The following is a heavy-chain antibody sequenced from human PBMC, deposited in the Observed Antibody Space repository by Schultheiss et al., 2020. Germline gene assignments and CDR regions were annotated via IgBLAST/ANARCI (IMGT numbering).Heavy chain of an antibody. CDR2: IYYSGST. Sequence: SETLSLTCTVSGGPISSGNYFWGWIRQPPGKGLEWIGSIYYSGSTYYNPSLKSRVTISLDTSKNQFSLKLDSVTPADTAVYYCARGVRYYDSGATAFGYWGRGTLVTVSS. V-gene: IGHV4-39*07. CDR3: ARGVRYYDSGATAFGY. CDR1: GGPISSGNYF. D-gene: IGHD3-22*01. J-gene: IGHJ4*02.